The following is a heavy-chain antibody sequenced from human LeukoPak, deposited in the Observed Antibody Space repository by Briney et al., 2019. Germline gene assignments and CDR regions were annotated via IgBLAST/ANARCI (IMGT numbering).Heavy chain of an antibody. CDR3: ARMSWQQLAYNWFDP. D-gene: IGHD6-13*01. CDR1: GFTFSSYG. J-gene: IGHJ5*02. V-gene: IGHV3-30*02. CDR2: IRYDGSNK. Sequence: GGSLRLSCGASGFTFSSYGMHWVRQAPGKGLEWVAFIRYDGSNKYYADSVKGRFTISRDNSKNTLYLQMNSLRAEDTAVYYCARMSWQQLAYNWFDPWGQGTLVTVSS.